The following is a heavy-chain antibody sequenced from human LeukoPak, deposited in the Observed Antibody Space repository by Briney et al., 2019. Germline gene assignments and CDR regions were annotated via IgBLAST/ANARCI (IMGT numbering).Heavy chain of an antibody. CDR2: IIPIFVTA. CDR3: ARGRMTTVVTHWFDP. V-gene: IGHV1-69*06. CDR1: GGTFSSYA. Sequence: ASVKVSCKVSGGTFSSYAISWVRQAPGQGLEWMGGIIPIFVTANYAQKFQGRVTITADKSTSTAYMELSSLRSEDTAVYYCARGRMTTVVTHWFDPWGQGTLVTVSS. D-gene: IGHD4-23*01. J-gene: IGHJ5*02.